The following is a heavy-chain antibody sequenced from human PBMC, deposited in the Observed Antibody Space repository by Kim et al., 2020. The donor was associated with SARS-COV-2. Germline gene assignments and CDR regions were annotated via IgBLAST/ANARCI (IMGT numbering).Heavy chain of an antibody. CDR2: INQDGSEK. V-gene: IGHV3-7*01. CDR3: ARDRGRALEF. J-gene: IGHJ4*02. D-gene: IGHD1-26*01. Sequence: GGSLRLSCAASGFSFRSDWMSWVRQTPGKGLEWMGQINQDGSEKYYMDSVKGRFTISRDNAKNSLYLQMDSLRAEDTAVYYCARDRGRALEFGGRGALVTVTS. CDR1: GFSFRSDW.